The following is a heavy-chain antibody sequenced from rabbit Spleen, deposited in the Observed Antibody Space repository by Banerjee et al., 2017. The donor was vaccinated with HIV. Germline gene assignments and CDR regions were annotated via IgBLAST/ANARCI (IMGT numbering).Heavy chain of an antibody. CDR1: GFTFSNNDY. D-gene: IGHD7-1*01. Sequence: QEQLVESGGGLVKPEGSLTLTCTASGFTFSNNDYMCWVRQAPGKGLEWISCIAGDSSGFTYSATWAKGRFTCSKTSSTTVTLQMTSLTVADTATYFCARDTGTSFSSYGMDLWGQGTLSPS. V-gene: IGHV1S45*01. CDR2: IAGDSSGFT. CDR3: ARDTGTSFSSYGMDL. J-gene: IGHJ6*01.